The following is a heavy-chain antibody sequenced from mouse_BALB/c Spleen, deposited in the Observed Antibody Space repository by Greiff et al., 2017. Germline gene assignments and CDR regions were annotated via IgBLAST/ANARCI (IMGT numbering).Heavy chain of an antibody. Sequence: EVQVVESGGGLVQPGGSRKLSCAASGFTFSSFGMHWVRQAPEKGLEWVAYISSGSSTIYYADTVKGRFTISRDNPKNTLFLQMTSLRSEDTAMYYCALYGNYSFAYWGQGTLVTVSA. D-gene: IGHD2-10*02. J-gene: IGHJ3*01. CDR2: ISSGSSTI. CDR1: GFTFSSFG. CDR3: ALYGNYSFAY. V-gene: IGHV5-17*02.